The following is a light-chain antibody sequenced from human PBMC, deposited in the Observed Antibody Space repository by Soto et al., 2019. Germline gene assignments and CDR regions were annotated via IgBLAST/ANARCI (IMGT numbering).Light chain of an antibody. CDR2: DAS. V-gene: IGKV3-11*01. CDR1: QSVSSY. CDR3: QQRASWPPYT. Sequence: EIVLTQSPATLSLSPGERATLSCRASQSVSSYLAWYQQKPGQTPRLLIYDASNRATDIPVRFSGSGSGTDFTLTIRSLEPEDFAVYYCQQRASWPPYTFGQGTKLEIK. J-gene: IGKJ2*01.